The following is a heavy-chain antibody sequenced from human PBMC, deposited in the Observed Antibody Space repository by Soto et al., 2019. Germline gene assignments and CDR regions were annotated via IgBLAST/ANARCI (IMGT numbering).Heavy chain of an antibody. CDR3: ARLFGRPDYSTHIDS. Sequence: SETLSLTCTVSGGSISSYYWSWIRQPPGKGLEWIGYIYYSGSTNYNPSLKSRVTISVDTSKNQFSLKLTSVTAADTAVYYCARLFGRPDYSTHIDSWGQGTLVTVSS. J-gene: IGHJ4*02. CDR1: GGSISSYY. V-gene: IGHV4-59*01. CDR2: IYYSGST. D-gene: IGHD3-10*02.